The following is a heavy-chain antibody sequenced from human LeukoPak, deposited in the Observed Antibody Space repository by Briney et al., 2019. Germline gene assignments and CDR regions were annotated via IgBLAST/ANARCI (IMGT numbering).Heavy chain of an antibody. J-gene: IGHJ4*02. Sequence: ESGPTLVNPTQTLTLTCTFSGFSLSSSEVGVGWIRQPPGEALEWLTVIYWNDDKHYSPSLKSRLTITKDTSKNQVVLTMTNMDPVDTATYYCAHRLSPSCFDYWGQGTLVTVSS. CDR2: IYWNDDK. V-gene: IGHV2-5*01. CDR1: GFSLSSSEVG. CDR3: AHRLSPSCFDY. D-gene: IGHD2-2*01.